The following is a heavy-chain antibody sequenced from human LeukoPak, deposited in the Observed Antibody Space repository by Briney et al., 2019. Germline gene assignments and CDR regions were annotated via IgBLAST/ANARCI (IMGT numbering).Heavy chain of an antibody. CDR1: GFTFSSYA. V-gene: IGHV3-30-3*01. J-gene: IGHJ4*02. CDR2: ISHDGSNK. D-gene: IGHD3-22*01. Sequence: GGSLRLSCAASGFTFSSYAMHWVRQAPRKGLERVAVISHDGSNKYYADSVKGRFTISRDNTKNTLYLQMNSLSAEDAAVYYCASDGDTYYYDSSGYLDWGQGTPVTVSS. CDR3: ASDGDTYYYDSSGYLD.